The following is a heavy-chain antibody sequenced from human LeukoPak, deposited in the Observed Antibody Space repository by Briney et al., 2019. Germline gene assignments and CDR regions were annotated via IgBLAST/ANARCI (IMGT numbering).Heavy chain of an antibody. Sequence: PGGSLRLSCAASGFTFSDYYMSWIRQAPGKGLEWVAFIRNDGSNDYYPDSVKGRFTISRDNSRNTLYLQMNSLRAEDTAFYYCAKGGSSSHNWFDPWGQGTRVTVSS. V-gene: IGHV3-30*02. D-gene: IGHD6-13*01. CDR2: IRNDGSND. CDR1: GFTFSDYY. J-gene: IGHJ5*02. CDR3: AKGGSSSHNWFDP.